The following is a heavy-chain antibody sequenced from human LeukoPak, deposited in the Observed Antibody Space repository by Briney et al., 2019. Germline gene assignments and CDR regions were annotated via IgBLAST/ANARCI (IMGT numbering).Heavy chain of an antibody. CDR3: ARSYGSGSYTFDY. D-gene: IGHD3-10*01. Sequence: SQTLSLTCAVSGGSISSGAYSWSWIRQPPGKGLEWIGYIYHSGSTYYNPSLKSRVTLSVDRSQNQFSLQLSSVTAADTAVYYCARSYGSGSYTFDYWGQGTLVTVSS. V-gene: IGHV4-30-2*01. CDR1: GGSISSGAYS. J-gene: IGHJ4*02. CDR2: IYHSGST.